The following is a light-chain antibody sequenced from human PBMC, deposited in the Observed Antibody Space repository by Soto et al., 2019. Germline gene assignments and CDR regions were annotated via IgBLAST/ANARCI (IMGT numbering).Light chain of an antibody. CDR3: QSYDSSLSGSDVV. CDR1: SSNIGAGYD. Sequence: QSVLTQPTSVSGAPGQRVTISCTGSSSNIGAGYDVHWYQQLPGTAPKLLIYGNSNRPSGVPDRFSGSKSGTSASLAITGLQAEDEADYYCQSYDSSLSGSDVVFGGGTQLTVL. V-gene: IGLV1-40*01. J-gene: IGLJ2*01. CDR2: GNS.